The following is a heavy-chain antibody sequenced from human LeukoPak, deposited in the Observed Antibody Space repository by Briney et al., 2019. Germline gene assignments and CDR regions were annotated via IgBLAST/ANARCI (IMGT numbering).Heavy chain of an antibody. CDR1: GYTFTSNY. V-gene: IGHV1-46*01. J-gene: IGHJ4*02. Sequence: GASVKVSCKASGYTFTSNYIHWVRQAPGQGLEWMGMIYPRDGSTSYAQKFQGRVTVTRDTSTSTVHMGLSGLRSEDTAVCYCARDQEGFDYWGQGTLVTVSS. CDR2: IYPRDGST. CDR3: ARDQEGFDY.